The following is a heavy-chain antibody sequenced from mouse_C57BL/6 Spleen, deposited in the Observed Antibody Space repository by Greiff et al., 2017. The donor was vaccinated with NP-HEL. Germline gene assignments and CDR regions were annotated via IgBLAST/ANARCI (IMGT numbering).Heavy chain of an antibody. CDR1: GFTFSDYG. V-gene: IGHV5-17*01. D-gene: IGHD4-1*01. J-gene: IGHJ4*01. CDR3: ARRLGYAMDY. Sequence: VQLQQSGGGLVKPGGSLKLSCAASGFTFSDYGMHWVRQAPEKGLEWVAYISSGSSTIYYADTVKGRFTISRDNAKNTLFLQMTSLRSEDTAMYYCARRLGYAMDYWGQGTSVTVSS. CDR2: ISSGSSTI.